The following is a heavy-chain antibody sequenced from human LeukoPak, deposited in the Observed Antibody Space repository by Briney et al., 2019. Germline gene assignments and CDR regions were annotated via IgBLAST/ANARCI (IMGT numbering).Heavy chain of an antibody. D-gene: IGHD3-10*01. CDR1: GFTVSSNY. CDR3: ARDRAGDYADY. V-gene: IGHV3-66*02. J-gene: IGHJ4*02. CDR2: IYSGDST. Sequence: PGGSLRLSCAASGFTVSSNYMSWVRQAPGKGLEWVSVIYSGDSTYYADSVKGRFTISRDNSKNTLYLQMNSLRAEDTAVYYCARDRAGDYADYWGQGTLVTVSS.